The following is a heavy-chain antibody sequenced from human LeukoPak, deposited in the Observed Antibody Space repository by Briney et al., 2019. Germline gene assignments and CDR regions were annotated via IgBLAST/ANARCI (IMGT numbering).Heavy chain of an antibody. J-gene: IGHJ6*02. CDR2: FDPEDGET. Sequence: ASVKVSCKVSGYTLTELSMHWVRQAPGKGLEWMGGFDPEDGETIYAQKFQGRVTMTEDTSTDTAYMELSSLRSEDTAVYYCATGLAPPELELRRLYYYYGMGVWGQGTTVTVSS. D-gene: IGHD1-7*01. CDR1: GYTLTELS. CDR3: ATGLAPPELELRRLYYYYGMGV. V-gene: IGHV1-24*01.